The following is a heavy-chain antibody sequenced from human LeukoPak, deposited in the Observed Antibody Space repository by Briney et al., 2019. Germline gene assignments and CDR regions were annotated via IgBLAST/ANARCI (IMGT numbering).Heavy chain of an antibody. CDR3: ARVNYYAGKPVYFGY. D-gene: IGHD4-23*01. CDR1: GFTFSGYG. V-gene: IGHV3-30*02. Sequence: PGGSLRLSCAVSGFTFSGYGMHWVRQAPGKGLEWVAFIQHDGSYRYYVGSVKGRFTISRDNSKTTLYLQMSNLRTEDTAVYYCARVNYYAGKPVYFGYWGQGTLVTVSS. J-gene: IGHJ4*02. CDR2: IQHDGSYR.